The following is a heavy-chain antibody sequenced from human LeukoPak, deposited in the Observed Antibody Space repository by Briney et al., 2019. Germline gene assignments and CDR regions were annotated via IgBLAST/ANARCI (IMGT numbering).Heavy chain of an antibody. CDR3: AKPTSEVWFGEFRYYGMDV. V-gene: IGHV3-23*01. CDR1: GFTFSDYY. Sequence: PGGSLRLSCAASGFTFSDYYMSWVRQAPGKGLEWVSAISGSGGSTYYADSVKGRFTISRDNSKNTLYLQMNSLRAEDTAVYYCAKPTSEVWFGEFRYYGMDVWGQGTTVTVSS. J-gene: IGHJ6*02. D-gene: IGHD3-10*01. CDR2: ISGSGGST.